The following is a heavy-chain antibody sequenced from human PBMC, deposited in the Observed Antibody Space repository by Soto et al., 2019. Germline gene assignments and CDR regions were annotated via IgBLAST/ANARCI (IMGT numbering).Heavy chain of an antibody. V-gene: IGHV3-23*01. CDR1: GFTFNTYA. J-gene: IGHJ4*02. CDR2: ISADGAGT. CDR3: ARISSSSCTDY. Sequence: PGGSLSLSCAASGFTFNTYAMNWVRQAPGKGLEWVSAISADGAGTYYADSVKGRFTISRDNSKNTLSLQMNSLRAEDTAIFYCARISSSSCTDYWGQGTLVTVAS. D-gene: IGHD6-13*01.